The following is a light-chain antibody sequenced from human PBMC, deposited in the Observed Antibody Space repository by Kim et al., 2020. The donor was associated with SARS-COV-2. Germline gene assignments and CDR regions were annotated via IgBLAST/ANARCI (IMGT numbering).Light chain of an antibody. J-gene: IGKJ4*01. V-gene: IGKV3D-15*01. CDR3: QQYNNRPLT. CDR2: GVS. CDR1: QSVRNK. Sequence: VSPGERATLSGRASQSVRNKLAWYQQKPGQAPRLLISGVSTRAIGIPARFSGSGSGTEFTLTISSLQSEDFALYYCQQYNNRPLTFGGGTKVDIK.